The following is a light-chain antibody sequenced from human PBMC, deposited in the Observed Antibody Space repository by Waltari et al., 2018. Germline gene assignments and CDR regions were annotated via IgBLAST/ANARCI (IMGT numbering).Light chain of an antibody. J-gene: IGLJ3*02. CDR2: DVS. V-gene: IGLV2-14*03. CDR1: SSDVGGYNY. Sequence: QSALTQAASVSGSPGPPITLSCTGTSSDVGGYNYVSWYQQHPGKAPKLIIYDVSNRPSGVSNRFSGSKSGNTASLTISGLQAEDEADYYCNSYASSNTRVFGGGTKLTVL. CDR3: NSYASSNTRV.